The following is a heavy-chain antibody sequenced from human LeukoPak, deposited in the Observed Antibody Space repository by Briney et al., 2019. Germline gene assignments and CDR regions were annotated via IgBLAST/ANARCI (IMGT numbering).Heavy chain of an antibody. CDR3: ARQRSHCSGGSCYSYFDY. D-gene: IGHD2-15*01. CDR1: GGSFSGYY. CDR2: INHSGST. Sequence: SETLSLTCAVYGGSFSGYYWSWIRQPPGKGLEWIWEINHSGSTNYNPSLKSRVTISVDTSKNQFSLKLSSVTAADTAVYYCARQRSHCSGGSCYSYFDYWGQGTLVTVSS. V-gene: IGHV4-34*01. J-gene: IGHJ4*02.